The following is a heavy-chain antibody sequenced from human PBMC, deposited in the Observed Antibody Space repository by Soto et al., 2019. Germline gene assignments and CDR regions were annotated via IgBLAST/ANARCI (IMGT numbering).Heavy chain of an antibody. CDR3: EKENRATAGYWPPNY. D-gene: IGHD3-22*01. Sequence: PGGSLRLSCAASGFTFSSYGMHWVRQAPGKGLEWVAVISYDGSNKYYADSVKGRFTISRDNSKNTLYLQMNSLRAEDTAVYYCEKENRATAGYWPPNYWGQGTLVTVSS. CDR1: GFTFSSYG. J-gene: IGHJ4*02. CDR2: ISYDGSNK. V-gene: IGHV3-30*18.